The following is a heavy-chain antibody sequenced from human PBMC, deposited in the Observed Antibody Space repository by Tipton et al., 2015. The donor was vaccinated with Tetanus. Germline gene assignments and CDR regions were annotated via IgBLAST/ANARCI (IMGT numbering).Heavy chain of an antibody. J-gene: IGHJ6*02. CDR3: ARDLAHTAMAAYYYGMDV. V-gene: IGHV1-69*06. CDR2: IIPIFGTA. D-gene: IGHD5-18*01. CDR1: GGTFSSYA. Sequence: QLVQSGPEVKKPGSSVKVSCKASGGTFSSYAISWVRQAPGQGLEWMGGIIPIFGTANYAQKFQGRVTITADKSTSTAYMELSSLRSEDTAVYYCARDLAHTAMAAYYYGMDVWGQGTTVTVSS.